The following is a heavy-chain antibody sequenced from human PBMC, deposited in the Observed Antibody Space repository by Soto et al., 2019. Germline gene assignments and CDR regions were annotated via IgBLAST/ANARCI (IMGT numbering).Heavy chain of an antibody. CDR2: IYWSGDE. D-gene: IGHD6-6*01. V-gene: IGHV2-5*01. CDR1: GFSLTTSGVG. Sequence: SGPTLVNPTQTLTLTCSFSGFSLTTSGVGVGWIRQSPGKALEWLALIYWSGDEHYRPSLKSRLSIFKDTSKNHVVLIMTDMDPVDTATYYCARGLATLPVFAFDIWGQGTMVTVSS. J-gene: IGHJ3*02. CDR3: ARGLATLPVFAFDI.